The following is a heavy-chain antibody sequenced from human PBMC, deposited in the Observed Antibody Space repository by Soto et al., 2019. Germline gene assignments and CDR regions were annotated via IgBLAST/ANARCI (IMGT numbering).Heavy chain of an antibody. J-gene: IGHJ4*02. CDR3: ETPFWSGSNFDY. CDR1: GFTFSSYA. CDR2: ISGSGGST. V-gene: IGHV3-23*01. Sequence: GGSLRLSCAASGFTFSSYAMSWVRQAPGKGLEWVSAISGSGGSTYYADSVKGRFTISRDNSKNTLYLQMNSLRAEDTAVYYCETPFWSGSNFDYWGQGTLVTVSS. D-gene: IGHD3-3*01.